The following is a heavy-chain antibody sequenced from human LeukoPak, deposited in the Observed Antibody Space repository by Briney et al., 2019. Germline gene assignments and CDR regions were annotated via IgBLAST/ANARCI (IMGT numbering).Heavy chain of an antibody. CDR1: GYTFTSYG. V-gene: IGHV1-18*04. D-gene: IGHD3-10*01. CDR3: ARAKGPPTNYYYGSGNSRSFVY. J-gene: IGHJ4*02. CDR2: ISAYNGNT. Sequence: ASVKVSFKSSGYTFTSYGISWVRQAPGQGLEWMGWISAYNGNTNYAQKLQGRVTITTDTSTSTAYMELRSLRSDDTAVYYCARAKGPPTNYYYGSGNSRSFVYWGEGALVTVSS.